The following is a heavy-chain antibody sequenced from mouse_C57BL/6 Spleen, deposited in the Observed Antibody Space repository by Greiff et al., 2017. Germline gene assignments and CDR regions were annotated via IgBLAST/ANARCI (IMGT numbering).Heavy chain of an antibody. Sequence: EVKLMESGGGLVKPGGSLKLSCAASGFTFSSYAMSWVRQTPEKRLEWVATISDGGSYTYYPDNVKGRFTISRDNAKNNLYLQMSHLKSEDTAMYYCARDRSNSAWFAYWGQGTLVTVSA. CDR2: ISDGGSYT. CDR1: GFTFSSYA. V-gene: IGHV5-4*01. CDR3: ARDRSNSAWFAY. J-gene: IGHJ3*01. D-gene: IGHD2-5*01.